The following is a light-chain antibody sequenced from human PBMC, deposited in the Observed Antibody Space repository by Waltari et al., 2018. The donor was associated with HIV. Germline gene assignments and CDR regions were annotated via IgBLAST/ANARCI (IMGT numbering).Light chain of an antibody. CDR1: INDVGDFDY. Sequence: QSALTLPTSVAGSPGQSITISCAGTINDVGDFDYVSWYQQHPGKAPKLLIYDVYKRPSGISDRFSGSKSVNTASLTISGLQAEDEADYYCSSYTSSNILYVFGTGTHVTVL. V-gene: IGLV2-14*03. J-gene: IGLJ1*01. CDR2: DVY. CDR3: SSYTSSNILYV.